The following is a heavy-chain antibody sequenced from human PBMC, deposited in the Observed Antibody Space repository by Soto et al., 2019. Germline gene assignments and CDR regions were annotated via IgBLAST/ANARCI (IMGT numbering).Heavy chain of an antibody. Sequence: ESGGGLVQPEGSLRLSCAASGFTFTNYWMTWVRQAPGKGLEWVANINQDGSDKYYVDSVKGRFTISRDNAKNSLYLQMNSLRAEDTAVYYCARDRSGGSYYYWGQGTLVTVSS. CDR1: GFTFTNYW. V-gene: IGHV3-7*03. D-gene: IGHD1-26*01. CDR3: ARDRSGGSYYY. J-gene: IGHJ4*02. CDR2: INQDGSDK.